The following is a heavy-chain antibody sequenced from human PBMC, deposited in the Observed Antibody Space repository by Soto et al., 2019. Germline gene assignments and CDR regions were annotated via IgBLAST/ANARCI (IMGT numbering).Heavy chain of an antibody. CDR2: IIPILGIA. J-gene: IGHJ4*02. V-gene: IGHV1-69*02. Sequence: QVQLVQSGAEVKQPGSSVKVSCKASGGTFSSYTISWVRQAPGQGLEWMGRIIPILGIANYAQKFQGRVTITADKSTSTAYMELSSLRSEDTAVYYCARVYCSSTSCYLEDYWGQGTLVTVSS. D-gene: IGHD2-2*01. CDR1: GGTFSSYT. CDR3: ARVYCSSTSCYLEDY.